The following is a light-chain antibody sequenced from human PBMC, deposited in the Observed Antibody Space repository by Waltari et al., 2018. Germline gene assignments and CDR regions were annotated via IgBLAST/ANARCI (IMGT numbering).Light chain of an antibody. Sequence: EIVMTQSPATLSVSPGERATLSCRASQSVSNNLVWYQQKPGQAPRLLIFGASTRATGIPARFSGSGSGTEFTLTISSLQSEDCAVYYCQQYNNWPLTFGGGTKVKIK. CDR2: GAS. CDR3: QQYNNWPLT. J-gene: IGKJ4*01. CDR1: QSVSNN. V-gene: IGKV3-15*01.